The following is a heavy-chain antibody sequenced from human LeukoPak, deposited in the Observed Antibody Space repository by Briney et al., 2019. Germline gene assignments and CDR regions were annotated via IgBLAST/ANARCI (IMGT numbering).Heavy chain of an antibody. CDR3: ARGITIFGVVTDYYYYGMDV. V-gene: IGHV1-8*01. D-gene: IGHD3-3*01. CDR2: MNPNSGNT. Sequence: ASVKVSCKASGYTFTSYDINWVRQATGQGLEWMGWMNPNSGNTGYAQKFQGRVTMTRNTSISTAYMKLSSLRSEDTAVYYCARGITIFGVVTDYYYYGMDVWGQGTTVTVSS. J-gene: IGHJ6*02. CDR1: GYTFTSYD.